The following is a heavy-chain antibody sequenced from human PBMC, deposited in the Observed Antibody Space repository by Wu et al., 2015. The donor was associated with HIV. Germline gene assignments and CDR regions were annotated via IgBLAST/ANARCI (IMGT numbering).Heavy chain of an antibody. Sequence: QVRLVQSRTEVKKPGASVRISCRAFGYTFASHGINWVRQAPGQGLEWMGWISVYNGHTKKLCTEVPRAELSMDHGHIQTSTKATLELRSLRSETTKAIYYCAKEIRGKRPTYWFDYWGQGT. J-gene: IGHJ4*02. CDR2: ISVYNGHT. CDR1: GYTFASHG. V-gene: IGHV1-18*04. CDR3: AKEIRGKRPTYWFDY. D-gene: IGHD3-10*01.